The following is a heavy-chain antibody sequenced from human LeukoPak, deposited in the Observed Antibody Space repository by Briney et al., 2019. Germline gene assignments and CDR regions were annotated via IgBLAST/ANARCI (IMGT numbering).Heavy chain of an antibody. CDR2: IIPIRGTA. CDR1: GGSFSSYS. V-gene: IGHV1-69*08. D-gene: IGHD2-21*02. J-gene: IGHJ4*02. CDR3: ARGSAVVTAIFDD. Sequence: GASVKVSCKASGGSFSSYSVTWVRQAPGQGLEWMGRIIPIRGTADYAQKFQGRVTVTADKSRTTAYMELSGLRSDDTAVYFCARGSAVVTAIFDDWGQGTLVTVSP.